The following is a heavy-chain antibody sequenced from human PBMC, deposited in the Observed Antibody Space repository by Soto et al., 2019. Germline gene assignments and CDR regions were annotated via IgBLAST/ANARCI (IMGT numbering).Heavy chain of an antibody. CDR2: IYPGDSDT. CDR3: ARQLYSSSWYAYYYYGMDV. CDR1: GYSFTSYW. D-gene: IGHD6-13*01. J-gene: IGHJ6*02. V-gene: IGHV5-51*01. Sequence: PGESLKISCKGSGYSFTSYWIGWVRQMPGKGLEWMGIIYPGDSDTRYSPSFQGQVTISADKSISTAYLQWSSLKASDTAMYYCARQLYSSSWYAYYYYGMDVRGQGTTVTVSS.